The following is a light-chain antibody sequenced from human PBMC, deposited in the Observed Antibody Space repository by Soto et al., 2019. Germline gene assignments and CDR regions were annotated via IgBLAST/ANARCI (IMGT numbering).Light chain of an antibody. V-gene: IGKV3-15*01. CDR2: GAS. Sequence: EIVMTQSPATLSVSPGERATLSCRASQSVSSNLAWYQQKPGQAPRLLIYGASTRATGIPARFSGSGSGTEFTLNISSLQSEDLAVYYCQQYNIWPPITFGQGTKLEIK. J-gene: IGKJ2*01. CDR3: QQYNIWPPIT. CDR1: QSVSSN.